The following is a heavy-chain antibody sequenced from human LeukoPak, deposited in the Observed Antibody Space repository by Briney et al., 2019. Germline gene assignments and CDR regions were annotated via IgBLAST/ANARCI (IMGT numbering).Heavy chain of an antibody. J-gene: IGHJ6*02. Sequence: SVKVSCKASGYTFTGYYMHWVRQAPGQGLEWMGGIIPIFGTANYAQKFQGRVTITADESTSTAYMELSSLRSEDTAVYYCARGFCSSTSCYGGDYYYYGMDVWGQGTTVTVSS. CDR3: ARGFCSSTSCYGGDYYYYGMDV. D-gene: IGHD2-2*01. V-gene: IGHV1-69*13. CDR2: IIPIFGTA. CDR1: GYTFTGYY.